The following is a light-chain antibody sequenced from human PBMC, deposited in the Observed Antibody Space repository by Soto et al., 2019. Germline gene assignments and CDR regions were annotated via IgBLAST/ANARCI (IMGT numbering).Light chain of an antibody. CDR3: GSWDSRLSADV. Sequence: QSVLTQPPSVSAAPGQKVTISCSGSRSNIGGNSVSWYQQLPGTAPKLLIYDDNKRPSGIPDRFSGSKSGTSATLGITGFQTGDEADYNCGSWDSRLSADVFGTGTKVTVL. V-gene: IGLV1-51*01. CDR1: RSNIGGNS. J-gene: IGLJ1*01. CDR2: DDN.